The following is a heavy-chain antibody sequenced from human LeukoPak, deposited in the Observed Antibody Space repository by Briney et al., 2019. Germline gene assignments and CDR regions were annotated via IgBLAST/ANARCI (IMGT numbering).Heavy chain of an antibody. CDR1: GGSISSGSYY. Sequence: PSETLSLTCTVSGGSISSGSYYWSWIRQPAGKGLEWIGRIYTSGSTNYNPSLKSRVTISVDTSKNQFSLKLSSVTAADTAVYYCARESPYGRFLEWSRYLNWFDPWGQGTLVTVSS. CDR2: IYTSGST. V-gene: IGHV4-61*02. D-gene: IGHD3-3*01. CDR3: ARESPYGRFLEWSRYLNWFDP. J-gene: IGHJ5*02.